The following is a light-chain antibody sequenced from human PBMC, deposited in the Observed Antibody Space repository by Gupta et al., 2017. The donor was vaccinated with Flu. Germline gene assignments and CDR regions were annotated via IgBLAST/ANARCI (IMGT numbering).Light chain of an antibody. CDR1: QSVDIF. Sequence: EIVFTQSPATLSLSPGERATLSFFASQSVDIFLGWYQQKPGQAPRLLIYDASNRATGFPARFSGSGSGTEFTLTISSREPEDFAIYYCQQRRTWPAAFGQRTRLDIK. CDR3: QQRRTWPAA. CDR2: DAS. J-gene: IGKJ5*01. V-gene: IGKV3-11*01.